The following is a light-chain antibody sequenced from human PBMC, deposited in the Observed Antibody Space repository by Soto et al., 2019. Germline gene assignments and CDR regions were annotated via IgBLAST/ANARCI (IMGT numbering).Light chain of an antibody. CDR3: HQYGGSPPET. CDR2: GAS. J-gene: IGKJ1*01. V-gene: IGKV3-20*01. CDR1: QSVGSY. Sequence: TVLTQSPGTLSLSPGERATLSCRASQSVGSYLTWYQLKPGQAPRLLIYGASNRATGIPDRFSGSGSGTDFTLAISRLEPEDFAVYYCHQYGGSPPETFGQGTKVDIK.